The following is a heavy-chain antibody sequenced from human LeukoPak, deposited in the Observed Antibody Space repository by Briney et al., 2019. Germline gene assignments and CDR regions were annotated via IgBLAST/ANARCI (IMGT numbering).Heavy chain of an antibody. Sequence: ASVKVSCKVSRYTLTELSMHWVRQAPGNGLEWTGGFDPEDGETIYAQKFQGRVTMTEDTHTDTAYMELSTLRSEDTPVYYCASRDTAMAGLYGMDVWGKGTTVTVSS. CDR3: ASRDTAMAGLYGMDV. J-gene: IGHJ6*04. V-gene: IGHV1-24*01. CDR1: RYTLTELS. CDR2: FDPEDGET. D-gene: IGHD5-18*01.